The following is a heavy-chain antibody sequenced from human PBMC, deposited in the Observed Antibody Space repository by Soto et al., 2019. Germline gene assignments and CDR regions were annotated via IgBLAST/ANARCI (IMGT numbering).Heavy chain of an antibody. CDR2: ISGSGGST. CDR1: GFTFNTYA. CDR3: AKVAQDTSVLDY. J-gene: IGHJ4*02. V-gene: IGHV3-23*01. Sequence: EVRLLESGGGLVQPGGSLRLSCTASGFTFNTYAMTWVRQAPGKGLEWVSAISGSGGSTYYADSVKGRFTISRDNSKNTLYLQMNSLRAEETAVYYCAKVAQDTSVLDYWGQGTLVTVSS.